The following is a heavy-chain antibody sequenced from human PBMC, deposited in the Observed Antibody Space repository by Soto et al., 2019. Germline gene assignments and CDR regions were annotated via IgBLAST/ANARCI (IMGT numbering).Heavy chain of an antibody. Sequence: GESLKISCKGSGYSFTSYWIGWVRQMPGKGLEWMGIIYPGDSDTRYSPSFQGQVTISADKSISTAYLQWSSLKASDTATYYCARHGYYYGSSGYYGGPYYFDYWGQGTLVTVPQ. CDR3: ARHGYYYGSSGYYGGPYYFDY. CDR2: IYPGDSDT. CDR1: GYSFTSYW. D-gene: IGHD3-22*01. J-gene: IGHJ4*02. V-gene: IGHV5-51*01.